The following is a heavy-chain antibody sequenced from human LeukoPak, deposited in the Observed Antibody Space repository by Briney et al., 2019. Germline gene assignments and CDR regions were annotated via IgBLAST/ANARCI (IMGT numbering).Heavy chain of an antibody. CDR1: GGSISSYY. CDR2: IYTSGST. Sequence: SETLSLTCTVSGGSISSYYWSWIRQPAGKGLEWIGRIYTSGSTNYNPSLKSRVTMSVDTSKNQFSLKLSSVTAADTAVYYCAGNAGNTWGNYYYYYYMDVWAKGPRSPSP. D-gene: IGHD3-16*01. CDR3: AGNAGNTWGNYYYYYYMDV. J-gene: IGHJ6*03. V-gene: IGHV4-4*07.